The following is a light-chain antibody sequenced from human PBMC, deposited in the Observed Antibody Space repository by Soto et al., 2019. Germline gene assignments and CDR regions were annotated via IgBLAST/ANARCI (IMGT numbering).Light chain of an antibody. CDR1: QSVSSN. CDR2: GAS. J-gene: IGKJ1*01. CDR3: QQFAASPRT. V-gene: IGKV3-15*01. Sequence: EIAMTQSPDTLSVFPGERATISCRASQSVSSNLAWYQQKPSQAPRLLIYGASTRATGIPARFSGSGSGTEFTLTISSLQSEDFAVYYCQQFAASPRTFGQGTKVDIK.